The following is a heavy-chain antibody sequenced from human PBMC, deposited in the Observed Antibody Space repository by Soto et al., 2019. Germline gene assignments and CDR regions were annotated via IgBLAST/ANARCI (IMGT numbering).Heavy chain of an antibody. V-gene: IGHV4-4*07. CDR3: ARGGNWFDP. J-gene: IGHJ5*02. CDR2: IYTIGST. Sequence: QVQLQESGPGLVKPSETLSLTCTVSGGYISSYYWSWIRKPAGKGLEWIGRIYTIGSTNYNPSLKGRVTMPVDTSKNQFALKLSTVTAAATAVYYGARGGNWFDPWGQGTRVTVSS. D-gene: IGHD1-26*01. CDR1: GGYISSYY.